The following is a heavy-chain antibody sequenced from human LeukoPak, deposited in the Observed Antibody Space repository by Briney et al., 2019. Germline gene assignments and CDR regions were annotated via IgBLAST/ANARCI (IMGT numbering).Heavy chain of an antibody. V-gene: IGHV3-30*18. CDR3: AKDSSGWPNN. J-gene: IGHJ4*02. D-gene: IGHD6-19*01. CDR2: ISYDGSNK. Sequence: GGSLSLSCAASGFTFSSYGMHGVRQAPGKGLEWVAVISYDGSNKYYADSVKGRFTISRDNSKNTLYLQMNSLRAEDTAVYYCAKDSSGWPNNWGQGTLVTVSS. CDR1: GFTFSSYG.